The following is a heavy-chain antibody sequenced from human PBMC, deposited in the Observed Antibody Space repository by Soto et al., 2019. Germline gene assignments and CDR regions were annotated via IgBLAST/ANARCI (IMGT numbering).Heavy chain of an antibody. CDR3: ARAHYDILTGYHSSFDY. CDR1: GYTFTGYY. CDR2: INPNSGGT. J-gene: IGHJ4*02. D-gene: IGHD3-9*01. Sequence: ASVKVSCKASGYTFTGYYIHWVRQAPGQGLEWMGWINPNSGGTNYAQKFQGWVTMTRDTSISKAYMELSRLRSDDTAVYYCARAHYDILTGYHSSFDYWGQGTLVTVSS. V-gene: IGHV1-2*04.